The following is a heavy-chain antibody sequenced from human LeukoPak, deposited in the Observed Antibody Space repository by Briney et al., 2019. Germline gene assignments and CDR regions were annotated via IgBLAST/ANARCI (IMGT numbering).Heavy chain of an antibody. V-gene: IGHV4-59*08. J-gene: IGHJ5*02. Sequence: MASETLSLTCTVSGGSISSYYWSWIRQPPGKGLEWIGYIYYSGSTNYNPSLKSRVTISIDTSKNQFSLKLSSVTAADTAVYYCVRLTYSRSSLSWFDPWGQGTLVTVSS. D-gene: IGHD6-6*01. CDR3: VRLTYSRSSLSWFDP. CDR1: GGSISSYY. CDR2: IYYSGST.